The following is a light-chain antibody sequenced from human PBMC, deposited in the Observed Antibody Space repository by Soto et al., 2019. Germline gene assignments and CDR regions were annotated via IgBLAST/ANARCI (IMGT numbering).Light chain of an antibody. J-gene: IGKJ1*01. V-gene: IGKV1-27*01. CDR3: QKYNSAPWT. CDR2: AAS. CDR1: QGLSNY. Sequence: DLQMTQSPYSLSASVGDRVTITCRARQGLSNYLAWYQHKPGKVPKLLIYAASTLQSGFPSRFSGSGSGTAFTLTISILQPEDVATYYCQKYNSAPWTFGPGTQVEFK.